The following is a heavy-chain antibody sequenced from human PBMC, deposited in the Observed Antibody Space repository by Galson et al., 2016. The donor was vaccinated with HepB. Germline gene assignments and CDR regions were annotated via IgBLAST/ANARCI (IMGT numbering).Heavy chain of an antibody. CDR1: GFTFDDYS. J-gene: IGHJ4*02. CDR3: AKDYGGNAQGFDS. Sequence: SLRLSCAASGFTFDDYSMHWVRQAPGKGLEWVSLISWDGGSAYYADSAKRRFTISRDNSKNSLYLQMNSLRTEDTGLYYCAKDYGGNAQGFDSWGQGTLVTVSS. CDR2: ISWDGGSA. V-gene: IGHV3-43*01. D-gene: IGHD4/OR15-4a*01.